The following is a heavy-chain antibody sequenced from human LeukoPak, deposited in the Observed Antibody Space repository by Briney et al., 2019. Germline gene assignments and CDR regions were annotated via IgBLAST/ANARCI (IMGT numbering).Heavy chain of an antibody. CDR2: ISYDGRNI. Sequence: GKSLRLSCAASGFTFNNYGMHWVRHAPGKGLEWVAVISYDGRNIHYPDSVKGRFTISRDISTDTLWLQMDSLRTEDTAVYYGAKGPLRGTAAAIDYWGQGALVTVSS. CDR3: AKGPLRGTAAAIDY. V-gene: IGHV3-30*18. J-gene: IGHJ4*02. CDR1: GFTFNNYG. D-gene: IGHD2-2*01.